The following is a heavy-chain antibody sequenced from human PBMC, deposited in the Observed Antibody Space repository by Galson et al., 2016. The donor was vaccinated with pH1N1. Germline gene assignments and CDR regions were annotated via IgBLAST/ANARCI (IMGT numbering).Heavy chain of an antibody. D-gene: IGHD2-15*01. CDR3: AKTVGSTLGH. V-gene: IGHV3-23*01. J-gene: IGHJ4*02. CDR1: GFTFSSNA. Sequence: SLRLSCATSGFTFSSNAMSWVRQAPGKGLEWVSTISNDALTTYYADSVKGRFTISRDNSKKTAYLQMNTLSAVDTAVYFCAKTVGSTLGHWGQGTLVTVSS. CDR2: ISNDALTT.